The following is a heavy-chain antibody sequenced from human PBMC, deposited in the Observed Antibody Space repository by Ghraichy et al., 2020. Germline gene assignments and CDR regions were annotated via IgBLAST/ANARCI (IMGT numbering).Heavy chain of an antibody. D-gene: IGHD2-2*01. CDR1: GYTFTSYD. J-gene: IGHJ6*02. Sequence: ASVKVSCKASGYTFTSYDINWVRQATGQGLEWMGWMNPNSGNTGYAQKFQGRVTMTRNTSISTAYMELSSLRSEDTAVYYCARGIGPVPAAIPYYYYGMDVWGQGTTVTVSS. CDR2: MNPNSGNT. V-gene: IGHV1-8*01. CDR3: ARGIGPVPAAIPYYYYGMDV.